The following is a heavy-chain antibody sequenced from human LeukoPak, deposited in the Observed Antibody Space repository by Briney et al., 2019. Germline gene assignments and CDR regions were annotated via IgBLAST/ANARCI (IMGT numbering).Heavy chain of an antibody. CDR2: TYYRSKWYI. CDR1: GDSVSSNSAA. CDR3: ARGLLPYRGPPTCLAY. V-gene: IGHV6-1*01. J-gene: IGHJ4*02. Sequence: SQTLSLTCAISGDSVSSNSAAWNWIRQSPLRGLEWLGRTYYRSKWYIEYAESMKGRITINPDTPKNQFSLQLNSVTPEDTAVYYCARGLLPYRGPPTCLAYWGQGTLVTVSS. D-gene: IGHD2-21*01.